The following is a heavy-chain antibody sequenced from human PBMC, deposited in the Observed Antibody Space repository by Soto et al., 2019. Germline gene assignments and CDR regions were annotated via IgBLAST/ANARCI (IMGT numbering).Heavy chain of an antibody. D-gene: IGHD3-3*01. V-gene: IGHV4-39*01. Sequence: SETLSLTCTVSGGSISSSSYYWGWIRQPPGKGLEWIGSIYYSGSTYYNPSLKSRVTISVDTSKNQFSLKLSSVTAADTAVYYCARSTNLWEGVYDFWSGYLSPGSQYYYYMDVWGKGTTVTVSS. CDR3: ARSTNLWEGVYDFWSGYLSPGSQYYYYMDV. J-gene: IGHJ6*03. CDR2: IYYSGST. CDR1: GGSISSSSYY.